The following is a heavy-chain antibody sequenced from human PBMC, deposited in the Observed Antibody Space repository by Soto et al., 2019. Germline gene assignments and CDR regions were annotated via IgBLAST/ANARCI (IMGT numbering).Heavy chain of an antibody. V-gene: IGHV5-51*01. J-gene: IGHJ6*02. CDR1: GYSFTSYC. CDR2: IYPGDSDT. Sequence: PGESLKISCNGSGYSFTSYCIGLVLQMPGKGLEWMGIIYPGDSDTRYSPSFQGQVTISADKSISTAYLQWSSLKASDTAMYYCARLLSTDYYYGMDVWGQGTTVTVSS. D-gene: IGHD2-8*02. CDR3: ARLLSTDYYYGMDV.